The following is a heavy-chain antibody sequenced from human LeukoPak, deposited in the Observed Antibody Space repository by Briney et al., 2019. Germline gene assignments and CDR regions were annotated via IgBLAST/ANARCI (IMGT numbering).Heavy chain of an antibody. V-gene: IGHV3-23*01. D-gene: IGHD4-17*01. CDR2: IYSDGFT. CDR1: GFTFSSYA. J-gene: IGHJ6*03. CDR3: ARNIHDYVLTHYYYYMDV. Sequence: PGGSLRLSCAASGFTFSSYAMSWVRKAPGKGLEWVSIIYSDGFTYYADSVKGRFTISRDSSKNTLYLQMDSLRAEDTAVYYCARNIHDYVLTHYYYYMDVWGKGTTVTVSS.